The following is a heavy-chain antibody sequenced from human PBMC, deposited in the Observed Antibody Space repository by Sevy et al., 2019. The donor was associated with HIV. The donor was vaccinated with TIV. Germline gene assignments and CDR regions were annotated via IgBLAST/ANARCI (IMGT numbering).Heavy chain of an antibody. V-gene: IGHV4-39*01. D-gene: IGHD3-3*01. CDR1: GGSISSSSYY. CDR2: IYYSGST. CDR3: ARLKRITIFGVVIPDWFDP. J-gene: IGHJ5*02. Sequence: SETLSLTCTVSGGSISSSSYYWGWIRQPPGKGLEWIGSIYYSGSTYYNPSLKSRVTISVDTSKNQFSQKLSSVTAADTAVYYCARLKRITIFGVVIPDWFDPWGQGTLVTVSS.